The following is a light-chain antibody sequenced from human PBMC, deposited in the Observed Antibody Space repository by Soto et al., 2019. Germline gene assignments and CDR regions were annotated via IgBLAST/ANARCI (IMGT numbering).Light chain of an antibody. Sequence: DIQLTQSPSTLSGSVGDRVTITCRASQTISSWLAWYQQKPGRAPKLLIYKASTLQSGVPSRCSGSESGTEFTLTISSLEPDDFEIYYYQHYTSYSEAFGQGTKVELK. CDR1: QTISSW. V-gene: IGKV1-5*03. J-gene: IGKJ1*01. CDR2: KAS. CDR3: QHYTSYSEA.